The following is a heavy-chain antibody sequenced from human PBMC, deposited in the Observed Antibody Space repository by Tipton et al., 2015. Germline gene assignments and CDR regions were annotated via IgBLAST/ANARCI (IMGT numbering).Heavy chain of an antibody. D-gene: IGHD6-6*01. Sequence: TLSLTCTVSGDSISSGGYYWSWIRQSPGKGLEWIGEINDSGSTNYNPSLKSRVTLSVDTSKSQFSLKLHSVTAADTGVYFCARVRGAARADYWGQGTLVTVSS. V-gene: IGHV4-39*07. J-gene: IGHJ4*02. CDR2: INDSGST. CDR3: ARVRGAARADY. CDR1: GDSISSGGYY.